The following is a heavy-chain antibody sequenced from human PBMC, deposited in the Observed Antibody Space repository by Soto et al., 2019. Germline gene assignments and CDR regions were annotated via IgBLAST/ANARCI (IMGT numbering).Heavy chain of an antibody. CDR3: ARTRATPASRNLDY. CDR1: GGSFSGYY. V-gene: IGHV4-34*01. Sequence: QVQLQQWGAGLLKPSETLSLTCAVYGGSFSGYYWSWVRQSPGKGLEWIGEITPTGGTNCNPSLKSRVTISVDTSKDQFSLQLSSVTAADTAVYYCARTRATPASRNLDYWGQGTLVTVSS. CDR2: ITPTGGT. D-gene: IGHD1-1*01. J-gene: IGHJ4*02.